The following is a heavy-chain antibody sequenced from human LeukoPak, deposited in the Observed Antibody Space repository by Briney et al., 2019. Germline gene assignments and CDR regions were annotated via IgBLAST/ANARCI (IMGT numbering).Heavy chain of an antibody. CDR3: ARGLDY. CDR1: GFTFSSYA. Sequence: GGSLRLSCAASGFTFSSYAMHWVRQAPGKGLEWVAVISYDGSNKYYADSVRGRFTISRDNSKNTLYLQMNSLRAEDTAVYYCARGLDYWGQGTLVTVSS. CDR2: ISYDGSNK. V-gene: IGHV3-30*04. J-gene: IGHJ4*02.